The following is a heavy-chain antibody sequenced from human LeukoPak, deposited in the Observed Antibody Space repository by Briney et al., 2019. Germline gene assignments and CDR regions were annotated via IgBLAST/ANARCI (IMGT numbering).Heavy chain of an antibody. CDR1: GFTFSSYA. CDR3: AKDARRTNGWYFFDY. Sequence: GGSPRLSCAASGFTFSSYAMSWVRQAPGQGLEWVSVISDSGSLTYYADSVKGRFTISRDNSKNTLFLQMNSLRAEDTAVYYCAKDARRTNGWYFFDYWGQGTLVTVSS. D-gene: IGHD6-19*01. CDR2: ISDSGSLT. J-gene: IGHJ4*02. V-gene: IGHV3-23*01.